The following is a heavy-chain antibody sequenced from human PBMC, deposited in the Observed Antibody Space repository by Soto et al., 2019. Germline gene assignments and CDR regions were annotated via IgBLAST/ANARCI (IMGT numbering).Heavy chain of an antibody. D-gene: IGHD3-9*01. V-gene: IGHV3-30-3*01. J-gene: IGHJ4*02. CDR2: ISYDGSNK. CDR3: ARARVILTGYQYDFDY. CDR1: GFTFSSYV. Sequence: GGSLRLSCAASGFTFSSYVMHWVRQAPGKGLEWVAVISYDGSNKYYADSVKGRFTISRDNSKNTLYLQMNSLRAEDTAVYYCARARVILTGYQYDFDYWGQGTLVTVYS.